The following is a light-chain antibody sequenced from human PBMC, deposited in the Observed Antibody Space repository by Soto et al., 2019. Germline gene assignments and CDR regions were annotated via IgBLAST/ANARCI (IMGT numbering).Light chain of an antibody. CDR1: SSNIGSNY. CDR3: ASWDDTLSGPV. Sequence: QLVLTQPPSASGTPGQRVTISCSGSSSNIGSNYVYWYQQIPGTAPKLLIYRNDQRPSGVPDRLSGSKSGTSASLAISGLRSEDEAEYYCASWDDTLSGPVFGGGTQLTVL. J-gene: IGLJ7*01. V-gene: IGLV1-47*01. CDR2: RND.